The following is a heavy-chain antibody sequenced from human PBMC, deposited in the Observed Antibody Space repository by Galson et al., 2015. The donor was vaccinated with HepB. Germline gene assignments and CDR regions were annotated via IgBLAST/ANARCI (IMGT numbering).Heavy chain of an antibody. CDR1: GFTFSSYG. V-gene: IGHV3-33*01. Sequence: SLRLSCAASGFTFSSYGMHWVRQAPGKGLEWVAVIWYDGSNKYYADSVKGRFTISRDNSKNTLYLQMNSRRAEDTAVYYCAGGSDFWSGYYREGRAFDIWGQGTMVTVSS. J-gene: IGHJ3*02. D-gene: IGHD3-3*01. CDR2: IWYDGSNK. CDR3: AGGSDFWSGYYREGRAFDI.